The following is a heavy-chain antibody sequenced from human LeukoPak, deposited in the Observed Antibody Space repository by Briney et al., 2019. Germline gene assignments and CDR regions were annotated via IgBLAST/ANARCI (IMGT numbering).Heavy chain of an antibody. D-gene: IGHD3-22*01. J-gene: IGHJ4*02. CDR1: GFTFSSYS. CDR3: ARYDSSGYYYSYFDY. Sequence: PGGSLRLSCAASGFTFSSYSMNWVRQAPGKGLEGGSSLGSSSSYISYADSVKGRFTISRDNAKNSLYLQMNSLRAEDTAVYYCARYDSSGYYYSYFDYWGQGTLVTVSS. CDR2: LGSSSSYI. V-gene: IGHV3-21*01.